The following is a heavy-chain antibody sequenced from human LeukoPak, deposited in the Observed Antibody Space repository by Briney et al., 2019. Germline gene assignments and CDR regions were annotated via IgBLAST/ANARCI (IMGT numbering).Heavy chain of an antibody. J-gene: IGHJ4*02. CDR3: ARHFQWLPTGGYYFDY. V-gene: IGHV4-39*01. CDR2: IYYSGST. D-gene: IGHD6-19*01. Sequence: ASETLSLTCTVSGGSISSSSYYWGWIRQPPGKGLEWIGSIYYSGSTYYNPSLKSRVTVSVDTSKNQFSLKLSSVTAADTAVYYCARHFQWLPTGGYYFDYWGQGTLVTVSS. CDR1: GGSISSSSYY.